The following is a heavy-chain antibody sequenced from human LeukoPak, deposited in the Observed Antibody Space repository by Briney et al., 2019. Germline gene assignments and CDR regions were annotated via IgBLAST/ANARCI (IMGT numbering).Heavy chain of an antibody. Sequence: GGSLRLSCAASGFTFSSYSMNWARQAPGKGLEWVSSISSSSSYIYYADSVKGRFTISRDNAKNSLYLQMNSLRAEDTAVYYCAKDRPTGYSSGWYYFDYWGQGTLVTVSS. V-gene: IGHV3-21*04. CDR3: AKDRPTGYSSGWYYFDY. CDR2: ISSSSSYI. D-gene: IGHD6-19*01. J-gene: IGHJ4*02. CDR1: GFTFSSYS.